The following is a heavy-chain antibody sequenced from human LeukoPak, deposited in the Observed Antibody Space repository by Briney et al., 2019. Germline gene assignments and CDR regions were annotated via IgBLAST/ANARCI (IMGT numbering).Heavy chain of an antibody. Sequence: GGSLRLSCAASGFTFSSYAMSWVRQAPGKGLEWVSAISGSGGSTYYADSVKGRFTIPRDNSKNALYLQMNSLRAEDTAVYYCAKDGDGYNYGDAFDIWGQGTMVTVSS. CDR1: GFTFSSYA. J-gene: IGHJ3*02. D-gene: IGHD5-24*01. CDR3: AKDGDGYNYGDAFDI. V-gene: IGHV3-23*01. CDR2: ISGSGGST.